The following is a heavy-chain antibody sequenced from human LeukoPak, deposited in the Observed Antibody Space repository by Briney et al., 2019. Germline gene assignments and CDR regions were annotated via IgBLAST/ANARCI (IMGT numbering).Heavy chain of an antibody. CDR3: TRGISYTMNI. J-gene: IGHJ6*02. CDR1: GFTFSSHW. Sequence: PGGSLRLSCAASGFTFSSHWMHWVRQAPGKGLVWVSRINSDGSSISYADSVKGRFTISRDNAKNTLYLQMNSLRAEDTAVYYCTRGISYTMNIWGQGTTVTVSS. D-gene: IGHD2/OR15-2a*01. CDR2: INSDGSSI. V-gene: IGHV3-74*01.